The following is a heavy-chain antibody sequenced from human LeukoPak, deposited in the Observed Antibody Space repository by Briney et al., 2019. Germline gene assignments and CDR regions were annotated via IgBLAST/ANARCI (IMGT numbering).Heavy chain of an antibody. J-gene: IGHJ6*03. V-gene: IGHV3-53*01. CDR1: GFTVSSNY. D-gene: IGHD1-26*01. CDR2: IYSGGST. Sequence: GGSLRLSCAASGFTVSSNYMSWVRRAPGKGLEWVSVIYSGGSTYYADSVKGRFTISRDNSKNTLYLQMNSLRAEDTAVYYCARETAVGHGPPGYYYYMDVWGKGTTVTVSS. CDR3: ARETAVGHGPPGYYYYMDV.